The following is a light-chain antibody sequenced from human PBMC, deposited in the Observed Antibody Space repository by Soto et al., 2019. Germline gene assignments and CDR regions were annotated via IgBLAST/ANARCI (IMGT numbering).Light chain of an antibody. CDR1: SSDVGGNKY. CDR2: DVS. Sequence: QSVVTLPASVAGSPGQSITISCTGTSSDVGGNKYFSWYQHYPGKAPKLMICDVSNRPSGVSNRFSGSKSGNTASLTISGLQAEDVADYYCSAFTGTTYVFGTGTKVTVL. CDR3: SAFTGTTYV. J-gene: IGLJ1*01. V-gene: IGLV2-14*03.